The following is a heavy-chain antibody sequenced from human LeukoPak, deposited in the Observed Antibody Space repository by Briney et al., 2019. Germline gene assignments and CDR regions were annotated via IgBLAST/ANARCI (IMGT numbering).Heavy chain of an antibody. CDR1: GFTFSSYG. V-gene: IGHV3-30*18. J-gene: IGHJ4*02. Sequence: GGSLRLSCAVSGFTFSSYGMHWVRQAPGKGLEWVAVISYDGSNKYYAGSVKGRLTISRDNSKNTLYLQMNSLRAEDTAVYYCAKDQGYSSGWSFDYWGQGTLVTVSS. CDR3: AKDQGYSSGWSFDY. D-gene: IGHD6-19*01. CDR2: ISYDGSNK.